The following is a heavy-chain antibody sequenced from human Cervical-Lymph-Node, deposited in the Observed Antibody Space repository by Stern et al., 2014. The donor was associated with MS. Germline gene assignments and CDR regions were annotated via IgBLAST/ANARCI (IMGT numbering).Heavy chain of an antibody. CDR3: ARDRANYGVFDY. CDR1: GYTFTDYG. V-gene: IGHV1-18*01. Sequence: VHLVESGGGVKKPGASVKVSCKTSGYTFTDYGVTWVRLAPGQGLEWMGWISGHNGVTNDARKFQDRVTITTDTSTNTAYLELRSLRADDTAIYYCARDRANYGVFDYWGQGSRVTVSA. D-gene: IGHD4-17*01. J-gene: IGHJ4*02. CDR2: ISGHNGVT.